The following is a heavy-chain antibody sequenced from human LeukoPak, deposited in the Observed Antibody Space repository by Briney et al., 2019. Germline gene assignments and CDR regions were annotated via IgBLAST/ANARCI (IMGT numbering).Heavy chain of an antibody. CDR1: GFTFSDYW. CDR2: IEEDGSEI. CDR3: AREKYVAGEFFQH. Sequence: GGSLRLSCAASGFTFSDYWMSWVRQAPGKGLEWVANIEEDGSEISYVHSVKGRFTISRDNARNSLYLQMNSLRDEDAAVYSCAREKYVAGEFFQHWGQGTLVTVSS. J-gene: IGHJ1*01. D-gene: IGHD6-13*01. V-gene: IGHV3-7*01.